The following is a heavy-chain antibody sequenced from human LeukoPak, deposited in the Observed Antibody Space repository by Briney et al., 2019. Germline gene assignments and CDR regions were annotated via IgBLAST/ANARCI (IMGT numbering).Heavy chain of an antibody. D-gene: IGHD4-17*01. CDR1: GFTVSSNY. CDR3: ARDMLSNGDYVAFDI. CDR2: IYSGGST. V-gene: IGHV3-66*01. Sequence: PGGSLRLSCAASGFTVSSNYMSWVRQAPGKGLEWVSVIYSGGSTYYADSVKGRFTISRDNSKNTLYLQMNSLRAEDTAVYYCARDMLSNGDYVAFDIWGQGTMVTVSS. J-gene: IGHJ3*02.